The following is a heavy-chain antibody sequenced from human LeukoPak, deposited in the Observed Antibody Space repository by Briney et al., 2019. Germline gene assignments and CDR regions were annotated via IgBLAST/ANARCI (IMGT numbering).Heavy chain of an antibody. Sequence: ASVKVSCKASGYTFTGYYMHWVRQAPGKGLEWMGGFDPEDGETIYAQKFQGRVTMTEDTSTDTAYMELSSLRSEDTAVYYCATPGYCSGGSCYLNGAPYYYYGMDVWGQGTTVAVSS. D-gene: IGHD2-15*01. V-gene: IGHV1-24*01. CDR2: FDPEDGET. CDR3: ATPGYCSGGSCYLNGAPYYYYGMDV. J-gene: IGHJ6*02. CDR1: GYTFTGYY.